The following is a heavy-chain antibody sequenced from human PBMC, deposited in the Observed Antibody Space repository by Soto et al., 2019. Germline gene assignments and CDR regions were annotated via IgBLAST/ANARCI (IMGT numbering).Heavy chain of an antibody. D-gene: IGHD3-22*01. Sequence: GGSLRLSCAASGFTFSSYAMSWVRQAPGKGLEWVSAISAGAVATNYADSVKGRFTISRDNSKNTLYLQMNSLRAEDTAVYYCAKERESSGSYRPFDYWGQGALVTVS. V-gene: IGHV3-23*01. J-gene: IGHJ4*02. CDR3: AKERESSGSYRPFDY. CDR2: ISAGAVAT. CDR1: GFTFSSYA.